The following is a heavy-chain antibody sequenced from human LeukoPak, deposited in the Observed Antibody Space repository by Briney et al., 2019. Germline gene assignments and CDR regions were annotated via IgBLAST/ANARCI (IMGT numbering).Heavy chain of an antibody. J-gene: IGHJ4*02. CDR2: ISGNGITT. CDR1: GFIFSSYA. D-gene: IGHD3/OR15-3a*01. Sequence: PGGSLRLSCAASGFIFSSYAMSWVRQAPGKGLEWVSGISGNGITTYYADSVKGRFTISRDKSQNTLHLQMNSLRAEDTAVYYCAKDQSIWTGYYRGPYFDYWGQGILVTVSS. V-gene: IGHV3-23*01. CDR3: AKDQSIWTGYYRGPYFDY.